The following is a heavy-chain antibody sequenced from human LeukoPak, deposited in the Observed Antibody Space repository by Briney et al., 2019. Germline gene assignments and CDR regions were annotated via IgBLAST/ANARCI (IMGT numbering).Heavy chain of an antibody. Sequence: GASLQISCKGSGYSFTSYWISWVRQLPGKGLEWMGRIDPSDSYTNYSPSFQGHVTISADKSISTAYLQWSSLKASDTAMYYCARRMGYCSGGSCLNWFDPWGQGTLVTVSS. CDR1: GYSFTSYW. CDR3: ARRMGYCSGGSCLNWFDP. D-gene: IGHD2-15*01. J-gene: IGHJ5*02. CDR2: IDPSDSYT. V-gene: IGHV5-10-1*01.